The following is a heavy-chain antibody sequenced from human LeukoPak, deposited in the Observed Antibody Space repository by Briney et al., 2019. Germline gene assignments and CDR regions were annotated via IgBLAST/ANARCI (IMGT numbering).Heavy chain of an antibody. CDR1: GGSISSSSYY. V-gene: IGHV4-39*07. J-gene: IGHJ4*02. D-gene: IGHD3-3*01. CDR3: ARGLEWSGVSFDY. Sequence: SETLSLTCTVSGGSISSSSYYWGWIRQPPGKGLEWIGSIYYSGSTYYNPSLKSRVTISVDTSKNQFSLKLSSVTAADTAVYYCARGLEWSGVSFDYWGQGTLVTVSS. CDR2: IYYSGST.